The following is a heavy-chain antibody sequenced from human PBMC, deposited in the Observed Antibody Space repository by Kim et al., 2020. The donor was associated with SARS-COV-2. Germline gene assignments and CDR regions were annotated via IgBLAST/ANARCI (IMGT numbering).Heavy chain of an antibody. CDR2: IYYSGTT. Sequence: SETLSLTCTVSGGSISSSSYYWGWIRQPPGKGLEWIGSIYYSGTTYYNPSLKSRVTISVDTSKNQFSLKLSSVTAADTAVYYCAGNTADFDYWGQGTLVTVSS. CDR3: AGNTADFDY. CDR1: GGSISSSSYY. V-gene: IGHV4-39*01. J-gene: IGHJ4*02. D-gene: IGHD5-18*01.